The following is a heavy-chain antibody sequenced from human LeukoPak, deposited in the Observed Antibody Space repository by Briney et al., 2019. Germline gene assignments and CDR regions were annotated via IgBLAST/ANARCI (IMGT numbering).Heavy chain of an antibody. Sequence: ASVKVSCKASGYTFTGYYMHWVRQAPGQGLEWMGWINPNSGGTNYAQKFQGRVTMTRDTSISTAYMELSSLRSEDTAVYYCAREGREYAAWGYSSYKGAFDIWGQGTMVTVSS. D-gene: IGHD6-19*01. CDR3: AREGREYAAWGYSSYKGAFDI. CDR2: INPNSGGT. CDR1: GYTFTGYY. J-gene: IGHJ3*02. V-gene: IGHV1-2*02.